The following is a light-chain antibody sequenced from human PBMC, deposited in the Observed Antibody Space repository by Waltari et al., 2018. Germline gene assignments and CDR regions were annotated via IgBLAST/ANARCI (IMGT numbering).Light chain of an antibody. CDR1: SSDVGGYNY. Sequence: QSALTQPRSVSGSPGQSVTISCTGTSSDVGGYNYVSWYQQHPDKAPKLIIYDINQRPSGVPECFSASKPCNPSSLTISGLQAEDESDYYCCSDVGSNIYWVFGGVTKLTVL. J-gene: IGLJ3*02. CDR2: DIN. CDR3: CSDVGSNIYWV. V-gene: IGLV2-11*01.